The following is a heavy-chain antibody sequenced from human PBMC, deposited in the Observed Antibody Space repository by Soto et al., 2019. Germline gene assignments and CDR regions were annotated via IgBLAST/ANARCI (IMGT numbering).Heavy chain of an antibody. V-gene: IGHV1-46*03. CDR2: INPSGGST. D-gene: IGHD2-2*01. J-gene: IGHJ6*03. CDR1: GYTFTSYC. CDR3: ATGQYQLQLTRNYYYMDV. Sequence: ASVKVSCKASGYTFTSYCMHWVRQAPGQGLEWMGIINPSGGSTSYAQKFQGRVTMTRDTSTSTVYMELSSLRSEDTAVYYCATGQYQLQLTRNYYYMDVWGKGTTVTVSS.